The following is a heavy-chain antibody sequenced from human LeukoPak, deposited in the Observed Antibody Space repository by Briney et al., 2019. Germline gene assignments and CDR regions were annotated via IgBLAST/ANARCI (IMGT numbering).Heavy chain of an antibody. CDR2: ISGSGGST. D-gene: IGHD2-15*01. J-gene: IGHJ4*02. CDR3: AKDLGYCSGGSCYESGFDY. Sequence: GGSLRLSCAASGFTFSSYAMSWVRQAPGKGLEWVSAISGSGGSTYYADSVKGRFTISRDNSKNTLYLQMNSLRAEDTAVYYCAKDLGYCSGGSCYESGFDYWGRGTLVTVSS. V-gene: IGHV3-23*01. CDR1: GFTFSSYA.